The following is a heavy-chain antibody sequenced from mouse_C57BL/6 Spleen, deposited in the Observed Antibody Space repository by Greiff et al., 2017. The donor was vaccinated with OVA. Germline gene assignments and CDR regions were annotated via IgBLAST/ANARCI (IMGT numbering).Heavy chain of an antibody. CDR1: GYSITSGYY. CDR2: ISYDGSN. Sequence: VQLQQSGPGLVKPSQSLSLTCSVTGYSITSGYYWNWIRQFPGNKLEWMGYISYDGSNNYNPSLKNRISITRDTSKNQFFLKLNSVTTEDTATYYCAREGRTTAMDYWGQGTSVTVSS. CDR3: AREGRTTAMDY. D-gene: IGHD1-2*01. V-gene: IGHV3-6*01. J-gene: IGHJ4*01.